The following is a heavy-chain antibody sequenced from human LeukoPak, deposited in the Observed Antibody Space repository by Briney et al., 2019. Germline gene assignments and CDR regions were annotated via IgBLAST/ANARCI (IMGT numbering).Heavy chain of an antibody. D-gene: IGHD6-6*01. J-gene: IGHJ4*02. CDR2: INPNSGGT. CDR3: ARALSNSRLYYFDY. Sequence: ASVKLSCKASGYTFTSYFIHWVRQAPGQGLEWVGWINPNSGGTTNEQQFQGRVTMTRDTSIRTAYMELSSLRSDDTAVYYCARALSNSRLYYFDYWGQGTLVTVSS. V-gene: IGHV1-2*02. CDR1: GYTFTSYF.